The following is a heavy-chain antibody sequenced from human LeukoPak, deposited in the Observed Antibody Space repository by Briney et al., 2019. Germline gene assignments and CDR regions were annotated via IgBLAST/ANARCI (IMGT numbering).Heavy chain of an antibody. V-gene: IGHV3-23*01. D-gene: IGHD3-10*01. J-gene: IGHJ4*02. CDR2: ISGSGGST. Sequence: QPGGSLRLSCAASGFTFSNYAMTWARQAPGKGLEWVSAISGSGGSTYYADTVKGRFTISRDNSKITLYLQMNSLRAEDTAVYYCAKSPYYYGSGSYYNDAPLFDYWGQGTLVTVSS. CDR3: AKSPYYYGSGSYYNDAPLFDY. CDR1: GFTFSNYA.